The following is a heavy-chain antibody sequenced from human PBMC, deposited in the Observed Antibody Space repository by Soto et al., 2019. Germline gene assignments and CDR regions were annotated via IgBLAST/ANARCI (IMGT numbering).Heavy chain of an antibody. D-gene: IGHD1-26*01. Sequence: SETRPSPALSLVAPSAVVTGGVGSASPQGRGWSGLGKSIYGGSTYYNPSLKSRVTISVDTSKNQFSLRLSSVTAADTAVFYCARGFPTGGYHNGNWFDPWGQGTLVTVSS. V-gene: IGHV4-4*02. CDR2: SIYGGST. J-gene: IGHJ5*02. CDR1: VAPSAVVTG. CDR3: ARGFPTGGYHNGNWFDP.